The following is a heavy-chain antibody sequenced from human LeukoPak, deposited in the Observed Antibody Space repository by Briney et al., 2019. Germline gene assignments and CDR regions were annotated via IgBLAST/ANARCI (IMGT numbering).Heavy chain of an antibody. D-gene: IGHD4-17*01. CDR3: AKDSNDYGDLNYGMDV. CDR1: GFTVSSYS. Sequence: PGGSLRLSCAASGFTVSSYSMNWVRQAPGKGLEWVSSISSSSSYIYYADSVKGRFTISRDNAKNSLYLQMNSLRAEDTAVYYCAKDSNDYGDLNYGMDVWGQGTTVTVSS. CDR2: ISSSSSYI. J-gene: IGHJ6*02. V-gene: IGHV3-21*01.